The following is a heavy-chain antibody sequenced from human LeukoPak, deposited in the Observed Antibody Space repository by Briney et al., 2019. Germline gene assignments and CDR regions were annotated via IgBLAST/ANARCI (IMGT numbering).Heavy chain of an antibody. V-gene: IGHV4-59*08. J-gene: IGHJ3*02. CDR3: ARLSATGTTNDAFDI. D-gene: IGHD1-1*01. CDR2: IYYSGST. Sequence: PSETLSLTCTVSGGSISSYYWSWIRQPPGKGLEWIGYIYYSGSTNYNPSLKSRVTISVDTSKNQFSLKLSSVTAADTAVYCCARLSATGTTNDAFDIWGQGTMVTVSS. CDR1: GGSISSYY.